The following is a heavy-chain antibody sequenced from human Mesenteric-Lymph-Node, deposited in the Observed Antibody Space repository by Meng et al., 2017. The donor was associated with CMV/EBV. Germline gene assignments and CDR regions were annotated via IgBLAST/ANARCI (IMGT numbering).Heavy chain of an antibody. V-gene: IGHV3-9*01. D-gene: IGHD3-3*01. Sequence: SLKISCAASGFTFDDYAMHWVRQAPGKGLEWVSGISWNSGSIGYADSVKGRFTISRDNANNSLYLQMNSLRAEDTALYYCAKDKHDFWSGYFANDAFDIWGQGTMVTVSS. CDR2: ISWNSGSI. J-gene: IGHJ3*02. CDR1: GFTFDDYA. CDR3: AKDKHDFWSGYFANDAFDI.